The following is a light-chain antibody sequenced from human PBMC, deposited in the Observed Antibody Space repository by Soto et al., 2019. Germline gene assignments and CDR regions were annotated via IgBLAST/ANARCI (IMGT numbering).Light chain of an antibody. Sequence: DIQMTQSPSTLSASVGERVALTCRASQSISTCFAWYQQKPGKAPKLLLYKASSLDSGVPSRFSGSGSWTDFTLTISSLQPDDLATYYCQQYYIYPYTFGQGTKLEIK. CDR1: QSISTC. CDR2: KAS. V-gene: IGKV1-5*03. CDR3: QQYYIYPYT. J-gene: IGKJ2*01.